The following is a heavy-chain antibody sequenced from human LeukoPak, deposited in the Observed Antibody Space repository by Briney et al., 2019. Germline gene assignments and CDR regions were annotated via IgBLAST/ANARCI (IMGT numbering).Heavy chain of an antibody. V-gene: IGHV3-53*01. CDR3: ARVAPYTVPAYYFDY. Sequence: PGGSLRLSCAASGFTFSSYAMSWARQAPGKGLEWVSVIYSGGTTYHADSVKGRFTISRDNSKNTLYLQMNSLRAEDMAVYYCARVAPYTVPAYYFDYWGQGTLVTVSS. CDR2: IYSGGTT. D-gene: IGHD6-6*01. CDR1: GFTFSSYA. J-gene: IGHJ4*02.